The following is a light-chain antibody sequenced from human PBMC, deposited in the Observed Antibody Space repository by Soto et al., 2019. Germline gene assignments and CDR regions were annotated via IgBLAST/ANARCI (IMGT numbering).Light chain of an antibody. CDR2: KVC. J-gene: IGKJ1*01. CDR3: MQGTPWLWT. V-gene: IGKV2-30*02. Sequence: DVVMTQSPISLPVTLGQPASISCRSSQRLVHSDGNTYLNWVQQRPGQSPRRLMCKVCNRDSGVPDRFSGSGSGTNFTLKSSRVEAEDVGVYFCMQGTPWLWTFGRGTKVEIK. CDR1: QRLVHSDGNTY.